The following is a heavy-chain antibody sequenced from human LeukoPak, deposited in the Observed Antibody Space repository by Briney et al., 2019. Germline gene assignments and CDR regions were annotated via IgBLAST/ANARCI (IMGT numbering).Heavy chain of an antibody. D-gene: IGHD1-26*01. CDR3: ATAPSGSYFDY. Sequence: GGSLRLSCAASGFTFSNYAMSWVRQAPGKGLEWVSDISGSGDNTYYADSVKGRFTISRDNSKDTLYLQMDSLRAEDTAVYYCATAPSGSYFDYWGQGTLVTVSS. J-gene: IGHJ4*02. CDR1: GFTFSNYA. V-gene: IGHV3-23*01. CDR2: ISGSGDNT.